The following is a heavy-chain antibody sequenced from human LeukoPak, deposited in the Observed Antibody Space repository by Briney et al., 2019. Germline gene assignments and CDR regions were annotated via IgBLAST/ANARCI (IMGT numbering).Heavy chain of an antibody. D-gene: IGHD2-2*01. Sequence: GASVKVSCKASGYTFTSYGISWVRQAPGQGLEWMGWISAYNGNTNYAQKLQGRVTMTTDTSTSTAYMELRSLRSDDTAVYYCASGGGVVPAAMPVYAFDIWGQGTMVTVSS. V-gene: IGHV1-18*01. CDR1: GYTFTSYG. J-gene: IGHJ3*02. CDR3: ASGGGVVPAAMPVYAFDI. CDR2: ISAYNGNT.